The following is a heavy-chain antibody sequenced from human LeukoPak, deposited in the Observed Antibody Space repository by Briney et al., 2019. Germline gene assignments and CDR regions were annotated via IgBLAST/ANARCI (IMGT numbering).Heavy chain of an antibody. CDR1: GGTFSSYA. D-gene: IGHD3-22*01. CDR2: IIPIFGTA. CDR3: ARDIRPYYYDSSGYPTPAKYFDY. V-gene: IGHV1-69*05. Sequence: GASVKVSFKASGGTFSSYAISWVRQAPGQGLEWMGGIIPIFGTANYAQKFQGRVTITTDESTSTAYMELSSLRSEDTAVYYCARDIRPYYYDSSGYPTPAKYFDYWGQGTLVTVSS. J-gene: IGHJ4*02.